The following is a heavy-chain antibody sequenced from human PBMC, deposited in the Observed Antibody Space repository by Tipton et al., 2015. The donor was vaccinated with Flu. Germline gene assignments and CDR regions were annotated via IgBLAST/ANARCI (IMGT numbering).Heavy chain of an antibody. V-gene: IGHV3-74*01. CDR1: GFTFTNYW. Sequence: SLRLSCAASGFTFTNYWMNWVRQAPGKGLVWVSRINRDGSTFYADSVKGRFTISRDDAKSTVSLQMNSLRAEDTAVYYCARDWYYRMDVWGQGTTVTVSS. J-gene: IGHJ6*02. CDR3: ARDWYYRMDV. CDR2: INRDGST.